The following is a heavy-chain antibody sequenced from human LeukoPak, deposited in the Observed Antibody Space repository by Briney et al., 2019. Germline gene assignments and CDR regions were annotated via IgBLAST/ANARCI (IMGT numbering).Heavy chain of an antibody. D-gene: IGHD1-26*01. V-gene: IGHV4-59*01. CDR2: IHRSGSM. CDR3: ARVPQWGLDY. J-gene: IGHJ4*02. Sequence: SETLSLTCTVSGDSIGTDYWSWIRQPPGKGLEWIGNIHRSGSMNYRSSLKSRVTMSMDTSNNQFFLKVNSMTAADTAVYYCARVPQWGLDYWGQGTLVTVSS. CDR1: GDSIGTDY.